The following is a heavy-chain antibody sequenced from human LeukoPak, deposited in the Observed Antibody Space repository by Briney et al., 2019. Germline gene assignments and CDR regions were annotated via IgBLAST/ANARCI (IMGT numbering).Heavy chain of an antibody. CDR3: AKAATYFYGSVTYDWFES. J-gene: IGHJ5*01. CDR1: GFTFSGYA. CDR2: IESNGLT. Sequence: PGVSLRLSCAGSGFTFSGYAMMWLRQIPGKGLMWVSRIESNGLTFYAEFERGRFTISRDYGKNTIYLQMNSMRVDDKAIYYCAKAATYFYGSVTYDWFESWCQGQLVPVSS. V-gene: IGHV3-74*01. D-gene: IGHD3-10*01.